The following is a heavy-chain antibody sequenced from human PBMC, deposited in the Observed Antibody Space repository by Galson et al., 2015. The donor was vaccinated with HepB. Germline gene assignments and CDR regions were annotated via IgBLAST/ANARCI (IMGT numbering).Heavy chain of an antibody. CDR1: GFTFSSYA. D-gene: IGHD3-22*01. CDR2: ISYDGSNK. Sequence: SLRLSCAASGFTFSSYAMHWVRQAPGKGLEWVAVISYDGSNKYYADSVKGRFTISRDNSKNTLYLQMNSLRAEDTAVYYCASLPFLYYYDSSGYYRDAFDIWGQGTMVTVSS. CDR3: ASLPFLYYYDSSGYYRDAFDI. V-gene: IGHV3-30-3*01. J-gene: IGHJ3*02.